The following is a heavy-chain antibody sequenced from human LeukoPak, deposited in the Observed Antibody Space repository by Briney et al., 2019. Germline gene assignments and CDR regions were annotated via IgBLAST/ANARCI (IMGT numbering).Heavy chain of an antibody. J-gene: IGHJ5*02. CDR3: STDECTNGVCYLGS. CDR1: GYSFTAQY. Sequence: ASVKVSCKASGYSFTAQYMHWVRQAPGQGLEWMGWINPNSGGASHAQKFQGRVTMTRDTSISTAYMEVNRLRSDDTAAYYCSTDECTNGVCYLGSWGQGTLVTVSS. D-gene: IGHD2-8*01. V-gene: IGHV1-2*02. CDR2: INPNSGGA.